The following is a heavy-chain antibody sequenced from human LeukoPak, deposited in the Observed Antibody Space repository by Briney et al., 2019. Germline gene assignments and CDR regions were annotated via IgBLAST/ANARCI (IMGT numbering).Heavy chain of an antibody. D-gene: IGHD2-2*01. V-gene: IGHV3-20*04. J-gene: IGHJ4*02. CDR2: INWNGGST. Sequence: GGSLRLSCAASGFTFDDYGMSWVRQAPGKGLEWFSGINWNGGSTGYADSVKGRFTVSRDNAKNSLYLQMNSLRAEDTALYYCARAGVVPAKAYYFDYWGQGTLVSVSS. CDR3: ARAGVVPAKAYYFDY. CDR1: GFTFDDYG.